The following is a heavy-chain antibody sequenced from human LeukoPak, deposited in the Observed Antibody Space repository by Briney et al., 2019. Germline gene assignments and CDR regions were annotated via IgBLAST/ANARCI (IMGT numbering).Heavy chain of an antibody. CDR3: ARGSLYYDSSGYQYGMDV. CDR1: GYTFTGYY. D-gene: IGHD3-22*01. V-gene: IGHV1-2*06. J-gene: IGHJ6*02. CDR2: INPNSGGI. Sequence: ASVKVSCKASGYTFTGYYMHWVRQAPGQGLEWMGRINPNSGGINYAQKFQGRVTMTRDTSISTAYMELSRLRSDDTAVYYCARGSLYYDSSGYQYGMDVWGQGTTVTVSS.